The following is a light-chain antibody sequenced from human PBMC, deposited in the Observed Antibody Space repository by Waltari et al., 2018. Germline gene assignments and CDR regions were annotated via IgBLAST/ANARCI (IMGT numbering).Light chain of an antibody. CDR1: QSISSD. CDR2: AAS. CDR3: QQSYSTPLT. Sequence: DIQMTQSPSSLSASVGDRVTITCRASQSISSDLNWYQQKPGKAPKLPIYAASSLQSGVPSRCRGSGSGTDFTLTISSLQPEDFATYYCQQSYSTPLTFGGGTKVEIK. J-gene: IGKJ4*01. V-gene: IGKV1-39*01.